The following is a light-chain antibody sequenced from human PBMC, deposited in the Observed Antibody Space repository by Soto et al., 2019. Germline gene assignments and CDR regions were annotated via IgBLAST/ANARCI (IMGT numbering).Light chain of an antibody. J-gene: IGKJ1*01. Sequence: EIVLTQSPGTLSLSPGERATLSCRASHTISSSYLAWYQQKPGQAPRLLMYGISSRATGIPERFSGSGSWTDFTLPITRMEPEEFAVYYCQQYVTSSPRTFDQRTKVEIK. CDR2: GIS. V-gene: IGKV3-20*01. CDR1: HTISSSY. CDR3: QQYVTSSPRT.